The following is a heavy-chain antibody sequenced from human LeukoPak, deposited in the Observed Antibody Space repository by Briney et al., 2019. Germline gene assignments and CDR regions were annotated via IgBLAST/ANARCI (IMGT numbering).Heavy chain of an antibody. J-gene: IGHJ4*02. CDR3: ARDPAQNIAVAADFDY. V-gene: IGHV1-2*02. Sequence: ASVKVSCKASGYTFTGYYMHWVRQAPGQGLEWMGWINPNSGGTNYAQNFQGRVTMTRDTSITTAYMELSRLRSDDTAAYYCARDPAQNIAVAADFDYWGQGTLVTVSS. CDR2: INPNSGGT. CDR1: GYTFTGYY. D-gene: IGHD6-19*01.